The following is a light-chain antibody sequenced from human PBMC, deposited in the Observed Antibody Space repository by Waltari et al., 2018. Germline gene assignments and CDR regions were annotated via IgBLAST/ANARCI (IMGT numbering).Light chain of an antibody. V-gene: IGKV3-15*01. J-gene: IGKJ1*01. CDR1: QSVRNN. Sequence: EIVMTQSPATLSVSPGERATLSCRASQSVRNNLVWYQQKPAQAPRLLIYGASTRFTGIPARFSGSGSGTEFTLTISSLQSEDFAVYYCQQYNNWPPWTFGQGTKVEIK. CDR2: GAS. CDR3: QQYNNWPPWT.